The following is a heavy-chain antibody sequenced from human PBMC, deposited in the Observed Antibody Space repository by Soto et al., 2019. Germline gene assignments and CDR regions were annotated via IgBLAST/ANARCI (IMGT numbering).Heavy chain of an antibody. CDR2: ISAYNGNT. V-gene: IGHV1-18*01. CDR3: ARELYSSSSADAFDI. CDR1: GYTFTSYG. Sequence: GASVKVSCKASGYTFTSYGISWVRQAPGQGLEWMGWISAYNGNTNYAQKLQGRVTMTTDTSTSTAYMELRSLRSDDTAVYYCARELYSSSSADAFDIWGQGTMVTVSS. J-gene: IGHJ3*02. D-gene: IGHD6-6*01.